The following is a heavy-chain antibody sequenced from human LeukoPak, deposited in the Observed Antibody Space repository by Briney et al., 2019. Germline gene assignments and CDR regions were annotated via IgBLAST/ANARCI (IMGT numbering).Heavy chain of an antibody. J-gene: IGHJ6*02. V-gene: IGHV4-61*01. CDR3: ARDDTVSMDV. CDR2: IYYSGST. D-gene: IGHD4-17*01. Sequence: SETLSLTCTVSGGSISSSSYYWGWIRQPPGKGLEWIGYIYYSGSTNYNPSLKSRVTISVDTPKNQFSLKLSSVTAADTAVYYCARDDTVSMDVWGQGTTVTVSS. CDR1: GGSISSSSYY.